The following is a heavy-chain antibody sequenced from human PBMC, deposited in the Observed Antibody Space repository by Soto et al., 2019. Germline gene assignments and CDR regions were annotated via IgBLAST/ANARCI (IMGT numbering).Heavy chain of an antibody. V-gene: IGHV3-74*01. CDR1: GFTFSSYW. CDR3: AREGCSSTSCRRNGFDP. D-gene: IGHD2-2*01. CDR2: INSDGSST. Sequence: EVQLVESGGGLVQPGGSLRLSCAASGFTFSSYWMHWVRQAPGKGLVWVSRINSDGSSTSYADSVKGRFTISRDNAKNTLYLQMNSLRAEDTAVYYCAREGCSSTSCRRNGFDPWGQGTLVTVSS. J-gene: IGHJ5*02.